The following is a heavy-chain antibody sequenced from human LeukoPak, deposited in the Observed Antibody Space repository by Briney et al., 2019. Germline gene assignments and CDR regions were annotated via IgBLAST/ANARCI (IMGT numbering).Heavy chain of an antibody. J-gene: IGHJ6*03. CDR2: FDPEDGET. Sequence: GASVKVSCKVSGYTLTELSMHWVRQAPGKGLEWMGGFDPEDGETIYAQKFQGGVTMTEDTSTDTAYMELSSLRSEDTAVYYCARRFATTDYYYYMDVWGKGTTVTVSS. D-gene: IGHD1-26*01. V-gene: IGHV1-24*01. CDR1: GYTLTELS. CDR3: ARRFATTDYYYYMDV.